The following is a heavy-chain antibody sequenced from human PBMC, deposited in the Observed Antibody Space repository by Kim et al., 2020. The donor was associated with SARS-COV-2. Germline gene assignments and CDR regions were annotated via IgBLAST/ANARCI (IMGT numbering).Heavy chain of an antibody. CDR3: ARDTGSSGWTTIYYYCGMDV. V-gene: IGHV6-1*01. CDR2: TYYRSKWYN. CDR1: GDSVSSNSAA. D-gene: IGHD6-19*01. J-gene: IGHJ6*02. Sequence: SQTLSLTCAISGDSVSSNSAAWNWIRQSPSRGLEWLGRTYYRSKWYNDYAVSVKSRITINPDTSKNQFSLQLNSVTPEDTAVYYCARDTGSSGWTTIYYYCGMDVWGQGTTVTVSS.